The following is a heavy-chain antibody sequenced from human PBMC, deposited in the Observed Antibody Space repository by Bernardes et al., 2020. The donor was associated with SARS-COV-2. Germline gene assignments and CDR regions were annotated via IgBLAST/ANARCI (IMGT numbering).Heavy chain of an antibody. V-gene: IGHV1-2*02. Sequence: ASVKVSCMASGYTFTGYYIYWVRQAPGQGLEWMGWINPNSGDTDYAQKFQDRVTMTRDTSIATAYMELSRLRSDDTAVYYCARGSGVITFGGVMSVGPAYRLDVWGQGTTVTVSS. CDR2: INPNSGDT. CDR3: ARGSGVITFGGVMSVGPAYRLDV. D-gene: IGHD3-16*01. J-gene: IGHJ6*02. CDR1: GYTFTGYY.